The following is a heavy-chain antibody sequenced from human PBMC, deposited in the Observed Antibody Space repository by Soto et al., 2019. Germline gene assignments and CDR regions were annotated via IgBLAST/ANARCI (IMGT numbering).Heavy chain of an antibody. J-gene: IGHJ6*02. CDR2: IRSKAYGGTT. CDR1: GFTFGDYA. D-gene: IGHD3-3*01. Sequence: PGGSLRLSCTASGFTFGDYAMSWVRQAPGKGLEWVGFIRSKAYGGTTEYAASVKGRFTISRDDSKSIAYLQMNSLKTEDTAVYYCTRDQPITIFGVAYGMDVWGQGTTVTVSS. CDR3: TRDQPITIFGVAYGMDV. V-gene: IGHV3-49*04.